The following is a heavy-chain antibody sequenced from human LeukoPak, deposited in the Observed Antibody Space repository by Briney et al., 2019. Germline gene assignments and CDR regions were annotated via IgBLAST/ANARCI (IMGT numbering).Heavy chain of an antibody. V-gene: IGHV3-23*01. J-gene: IGHJ4*02. D-gene: IGHD5-12*01. CDR2: ISGSGGST. CDR3: AKDKEVATIGRYFDH. CDR1: GFTFSSYA. Sequence: GGSLRLSCAASGFTFSSYAMSWVRQAPGKGLEWVSAISGSGGSTYYADSVKGRFTISRDNSKNTLYLQMNSLRAEDTAVYYCAKDKEVATIGRYFDHWGQGTLVTVSS.